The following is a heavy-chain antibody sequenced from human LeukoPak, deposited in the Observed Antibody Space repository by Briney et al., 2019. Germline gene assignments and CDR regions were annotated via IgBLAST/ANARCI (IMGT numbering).Heavy chain of an antibody. J-gene: IGHJ4*02. CDR3: ARHRAYSSSSPFDY. Sequence: SETLSLTCSVSGGSISXXXXXXIRQPPGXXXXXXGYIYYTXSXNXXXXLXSXXXMFVDMSKNQFSLRLSSVTAADTAVYYCARHRAYSSSSPFDYWGQGTLVTVSS. CDR1: GGSISXXX. D-gene: IGHD6-6*01. V-gene: IGHV4-59*08. CDR2: IYYTXSX.